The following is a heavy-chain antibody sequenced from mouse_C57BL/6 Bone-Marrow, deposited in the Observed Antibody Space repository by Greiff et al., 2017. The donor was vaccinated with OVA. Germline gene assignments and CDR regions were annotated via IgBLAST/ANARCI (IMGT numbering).Heavy chain of an antibody. D-gene: IGHD2-3*01. J-gene: IGHJ3*01. V-gene: IGHV1-69*01. Sequence: QVQLQQPGAELVMPGASVKLSCKASGYTFTSYWMHWVKQRPGQGLEWIGEIDPSDSYPNYNQKFKGKSTLTVDKSSSTAYMQLSSLTSEDCAVYYCARDGYYNWFAYWGQGTLVTVSA. CDR2: IDPSDSYP. CDR1: GYTFTSYW. CDR3: ARDGYYNWFAY.